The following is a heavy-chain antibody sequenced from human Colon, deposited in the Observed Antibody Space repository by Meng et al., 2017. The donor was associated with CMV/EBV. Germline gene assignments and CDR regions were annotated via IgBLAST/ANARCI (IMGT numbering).Heavy chain of an antibody. CDR2: ITSSGSLT. Sequence: GESLKISCEVSGFTFSDYYMSWVRQAPGKGLEWISYITSSGSLTYYADSMKGRFTISRDNAKNSLFLQMHSLRTEDTALYYGVRDRPRACENSGCPSGEYWGQGTLVTVSS. CDR1: GFTFSDYY. J-gene: IGHJ4*02. CDR3: VRDRPRACENSGCPSGEY. V-gene: IGHV3-11*01. D-gene: IGHD3-10*01.